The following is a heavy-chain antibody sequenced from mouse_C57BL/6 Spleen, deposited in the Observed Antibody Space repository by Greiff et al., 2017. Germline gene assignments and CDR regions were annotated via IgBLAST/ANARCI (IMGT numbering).Heavy chain of an antibody. D-gene: IGHD4-1*01. CDR1: GYAFSSSG. J-gene: IGHJ4*01. V-gene: IGHV1-82*01. CDR3: ARDWVYAMDY. Sequence: QVQLQQSGPGLVQPGASVTISCKASGYAFSSSGINWVKQRPGKGLEWIGRIYPGDGDTNYNGKFKGKATLSVDKSSRTAYMQLSSLTSEASAVYFCARDWVYAMDYWGQGTSVTVSS. CDR2: IYPGDGDT.